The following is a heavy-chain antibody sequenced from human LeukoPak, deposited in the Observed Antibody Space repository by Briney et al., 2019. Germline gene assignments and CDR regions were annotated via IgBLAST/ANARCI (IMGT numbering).Heavy chain of an antibody. D-gene: IGHD5-12*01. CDR3: AKVESGSGYDVGYYYYGMDV. J-gene: IGHJ6*02. CDR2: ISGSGGST. Sequence: PGGSLRLSCATSGFTFGSYSMNWVRQAPGKGLEWVSAISGSGGSTYYADSVKGRFTISRDNSKNTLYLQMNSLRAEDTAVYYCAKVESGSGYDVGYYYYGMDVWGQGTTVTVSS. CDR1: GFTFGSYS. V-gene: IGHV3-23*01.